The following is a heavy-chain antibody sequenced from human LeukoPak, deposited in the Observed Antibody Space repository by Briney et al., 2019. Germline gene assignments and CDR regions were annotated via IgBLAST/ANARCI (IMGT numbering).Heavy chain of an antibody. D-gene: IGHD5-18*01. Sequence: GASVKVSCKASGATFSSYTISWLRRSPGQRLEWRGRIIPIFGTADDAQKFKGRGTVTTDASTTTSYMGLSSLTFEDTAVWYCARAAGYIYGPTFDYWGQGTLVTVSS. V-gene: IGHV1-69*05. CDR2: IIPIFGTA. CDR1: GATFSSYT. J-gene: IGHJ4*02. CDR3: ARAAGYIYGPTFDY.